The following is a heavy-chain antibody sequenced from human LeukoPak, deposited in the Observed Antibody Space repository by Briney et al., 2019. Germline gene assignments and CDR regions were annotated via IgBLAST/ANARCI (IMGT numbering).Heavy chain of an antibody. CDR3: ARPGRVEAFDI. Sequence: APVKVSCKASGYTFTSYYMHWVRQSPGQGLEWMGIINPSGGSTSYAQKFQGRVTMTRDTSTSTVYMELSSLRSEDTAVYYCARPGRVEAFDIWGQGTMVPVSS. J-gene: IGHJ3*02. D-gene: IGHD3-10*01. CDR1: GYTFTSYY. CDR2: INPSGGST. V-gene: IGHV1-46*01.